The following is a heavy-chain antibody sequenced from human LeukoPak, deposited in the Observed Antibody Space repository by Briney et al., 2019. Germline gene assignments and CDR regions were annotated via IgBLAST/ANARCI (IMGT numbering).Heavy chain of an antibody. CDR1: GGSPTIDY. D-gene: IGHD3-10*01. J-gene: IGHJ4*02. V-gene: IGHV4-59*08. Sequence: PPESLSLTCTVSGGSPTIDYWSWIRPPPREGREWIVYSYCSESTNYNPSLKRRITISVDTSENQFSLKLSSVTDADTAVYYCVNRLAESYYNWGQGTLVTVSS. CDR2: SYCSEST. CDR3: VNRLAESYYN.